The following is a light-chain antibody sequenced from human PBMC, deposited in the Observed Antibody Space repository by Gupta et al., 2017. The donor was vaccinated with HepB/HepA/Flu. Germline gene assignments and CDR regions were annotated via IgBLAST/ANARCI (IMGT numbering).Light chain of an antibody. CDR1: DSNIGDNT. Sequence: QSVLTQPPSASETPGQRVTISCSGSDSNIGDNTVNWYQQLPGTAPNLLIYNTDERPSGVPDRFSGSKSGTSASLVINGLQSEEEADYYCAAWDDSLNGHVLFGGGTKVTVL. CDR3: AAWDDSLNGHVL. CDR2: NTD. V-gene: IGLV1-44*01. J-gene: IGLJ2*01.